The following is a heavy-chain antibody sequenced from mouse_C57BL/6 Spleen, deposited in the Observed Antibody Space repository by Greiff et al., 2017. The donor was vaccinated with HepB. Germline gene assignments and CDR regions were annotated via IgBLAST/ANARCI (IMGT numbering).Heavy chain of an antibody. V-gene: IGHV14-4*01. Sequence: EVQGVESGAELVRPGASVKLSCTASGFNIKDDYMHWVKQRPEQGLEWIGWIDPENGDTEYASKFQGKATITADTSSNTAYLQLSSLTSEDTAVYYCTLRYPPYFDDWGQGTTLTVSS. CDR3: TLRYPPYFDD. CDR2: IDPENGDT. CDR1: GFNIKDDY. D-gene: IGHD1-1*01. J-gene: IGHJ2*01.